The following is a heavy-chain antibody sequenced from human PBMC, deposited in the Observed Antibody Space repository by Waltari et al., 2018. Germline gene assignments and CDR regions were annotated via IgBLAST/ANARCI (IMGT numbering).Heavy chain of an antibody. CDR1: GGSISSSSYY. V-gene: IGHV4-39*01. CDR2: IYYSGST. J-gene: IGHJ3*02. D-gene: IGHD1-26*01. Sequence: QLQLQESGPGLVKPSETLSLTCTVSGGSISSSSYYRGWIRQPPGKGLEWIGSIYYSGSTYYNPSLKSRVTISVDTSKNQFSLKLSSVTAADTAVYYCARRMVGATDAFDIWGQGTMVTVSS. CDR3: ARRMVGATDAFDI.